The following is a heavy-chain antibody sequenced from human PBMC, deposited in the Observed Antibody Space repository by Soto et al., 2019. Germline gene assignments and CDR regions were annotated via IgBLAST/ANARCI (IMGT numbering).Heavy chain of an antibody. CDR1: GFSFSNYA. J-gene: IGHJ3*01. V-gene: IGHV3-48*02. D-gene: IGHD3-22*01. CDR2: ISIGSGSI. Sequence: EVQLVESGGGLVQPGGSRRVSCAAPGFSFSNYAMNWVRQAPGKGLEWVSYISIGSGSIFYADSVKGRFTISRDDAKNSLYMQMNTLRDEDTAVYYCVRDDRWAFDFWGQGTMVTVSS. CDR3: VRDDRWAFDF.